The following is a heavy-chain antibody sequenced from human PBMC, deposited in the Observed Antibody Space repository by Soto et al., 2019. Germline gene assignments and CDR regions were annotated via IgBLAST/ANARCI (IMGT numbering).Heavy chain of an antibody. V-gene: IGHV1-69*01. CDR2: IIPVFGTA. D-gene: IGHD2-2*01. CDR1: GGTFSSYT. CDR3: ARVVPGAEAWFGP. Sequence: QVQLVQSGAEVKKPGSSVKLSCKASGGTFSSYTISWVRQAPGQGLEWMGGIIPVFGTAYYAQKFQGRVTITADESTSTAYMELSSLRSDDTAVYYCARVVPGAEAWFGPWGQGTLVTVSS. J-gene: IGHJ5*02.